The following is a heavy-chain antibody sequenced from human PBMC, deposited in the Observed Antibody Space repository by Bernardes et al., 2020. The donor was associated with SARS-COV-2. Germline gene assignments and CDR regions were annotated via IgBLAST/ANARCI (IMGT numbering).Heavy chain of an antibody. V-gene: IGHV3-23*01. J-gene: IGHJ4*02. CDR3: VKYRPTVRGCGGTSCPGWTDFGS. Sequence: GGSLRLSCAASGFTFSSSAMSWVRQAPGKGLEWVSSITNNGDTTYYANSVKGRFTSSRDNSKNMIYLHISSLRADDTAIYYCVKYRPTVRGCGGTSCPGWTDFGSWGQGTLGTISS. D-gene: IGHD2-2*01. CDR2: ITNNGDTT. CDR1: GFTFSSSA.